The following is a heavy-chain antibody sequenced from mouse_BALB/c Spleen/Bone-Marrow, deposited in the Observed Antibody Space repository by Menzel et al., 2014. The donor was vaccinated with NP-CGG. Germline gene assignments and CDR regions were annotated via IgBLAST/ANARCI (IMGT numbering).Heavy chain of an antibody. V-gene: IGHV3-2*02. CDR3: ARGDGYYGVMDY. D-gene: IGHD2-3*01. CDR2: ISYSGST. J-gene: IGHJ4*01. Sequence: EVMLVESGPGLVKPSQSLSLTCTVTGYSITSDYAWNWIRQFPGNKLEWMGYISYSGSTSYNPSLKSRISITRDTSKNQFFLQLNSVTTEDTATYYCARGDGYYGVMDYWGQGTSVTVSS. CDR1: GYSITSDYA.